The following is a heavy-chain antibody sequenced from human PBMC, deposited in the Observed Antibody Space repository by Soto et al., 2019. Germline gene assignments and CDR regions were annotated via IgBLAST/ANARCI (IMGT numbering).Heavy chain of an antibody. CDR2: IYYTGNT. CDR3: AGFRSGWFDC. D-gene: IGHD6-19*01. Sequence: SETLSLTCAVYGGSFSGYYWSWIRQPPGKGLEWIGYIYYTGNTKYNPSLNSRVTISIDTSKNQFSLKLRSATAADTAVYYCAGFRSGWFDCWGQGALVTVSS. CDR1: GGSFSGYY. J-gene: IGHJ4*02. V-gene: IGHV4-59*08.